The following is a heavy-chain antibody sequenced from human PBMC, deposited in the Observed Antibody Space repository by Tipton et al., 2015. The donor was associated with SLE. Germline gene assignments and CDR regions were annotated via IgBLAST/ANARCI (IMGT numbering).Heavy chain of an antibody. CDR1: GASITSHW. CDR3: ARDASGRGLDLFDP. D-gene: IGHD3/OR15-3a*01. J-gene: IGHJ5*02. Sequence: TLSLTCTVSGASITSHWWSWIRQSPGKGLESIGSVYYSGTATYNPSLKSRVTISVDTSKNQFYLRLTSVTSADTAVYYCARDASGRGLDLFDPWGQGTLVTVSS. V-gene: IGHV4-59*11. CDR2: VYYSGTA.